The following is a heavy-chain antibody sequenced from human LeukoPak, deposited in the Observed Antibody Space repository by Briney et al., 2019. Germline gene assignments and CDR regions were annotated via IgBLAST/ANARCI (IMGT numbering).Heavy chain of an antibody. D-gene: IGHD6-13*01. Sequence: GESLQISCKGSGYSFTSYWIGWVRQLPGKGLEWMGIIYPGDSDTRYSPSFQGQVTISADKSISTPYLQWSSLKASDTAMYYCARAPIEATNWFDPWGQGTLVTVSS. CDR1: GYSFTSYW. J-gene: IGHJ5*02. CDR2: IYPGDSDT. CDR3: ARAPIEATNWFDP. V-gene: IGHV5-51*01.